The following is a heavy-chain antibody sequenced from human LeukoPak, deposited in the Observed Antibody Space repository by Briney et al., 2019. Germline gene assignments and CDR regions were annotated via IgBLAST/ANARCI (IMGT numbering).Heavy chain of an antibody. D-gene: IGHD7-27*01. Sequence: SVKVSCKASGGTFSSYAISWVRQAPGQGLEWMGRIIPILGIANYAQKFQGRVTITADRSTSTAYMELSSLRSEDTAVYYCASTGPGDTGYFDYWGQGTLVTVSS. V-gene: IGHV1-69*04. J-gene: IGHJ4*02. CDR3: ASTGPGDTGYFDY. CDR1: GGTFSSYA. CDR2: IIPILGIA.